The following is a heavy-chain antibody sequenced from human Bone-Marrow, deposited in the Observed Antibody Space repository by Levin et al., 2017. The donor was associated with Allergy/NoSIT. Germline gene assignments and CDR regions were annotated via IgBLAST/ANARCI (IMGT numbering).Heavy chain of an antibody. CDR1: GFTFSSDA. CDR3: EKARGDVPFDS. Sequence: PGGSLRLSCVGSGFTFSSDAIHWVCQAPGKGLEWVAVVSFDGSQRYYGDSLKGRFSISRDNSKDTVYLQMNSLRPEDTALYYCEKARGDVPFDSWGQGTMVTVSS. V-gene: IGHV3-33*05. J-gene: IGHJ4*02. CDR2: VSFDGSQR.